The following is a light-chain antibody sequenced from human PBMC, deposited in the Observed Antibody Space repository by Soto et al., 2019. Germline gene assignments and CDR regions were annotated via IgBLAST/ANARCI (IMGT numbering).Light chain of an antibody. Sequence: DGQLTQSPSFLSASVGDRVTITCRASQGIRSYLAWYQQRPGKAPELLIYGASTLRPGGASRFSGSGSGTEFTLTISSLQPEDFATYYCQQATSFPRTFGQGTKVDIK. J-gene: IGKJ1*01. V-gene: IGKV1-9*01. CDR1: QGIRSY. CDR2: GAS. CDR3: QQATSFPRT.